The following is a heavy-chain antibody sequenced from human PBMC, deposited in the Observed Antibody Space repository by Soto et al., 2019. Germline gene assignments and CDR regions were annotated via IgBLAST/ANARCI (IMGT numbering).Heavy chain of an antibody. D-gene: IGHD6-19*01. J-gene: IGHJ5*02. Sequence: GGSLTLSCAASGFTFSSYAMSWVRQAPGKGLEWVSAISGSGGSTYYADSVKGRFTISRDNSKNTLYLQMNSLRAEDTAVYYCAKVGYDSSGWYGSFFSWLDPWGQGTLFTV. CDR2: ISGSGGST. CDR3: AKVGYDSSGWYGSFFSWLDP. CDR1: GFTFSSYA. V-gene: IGHV3-23*01.